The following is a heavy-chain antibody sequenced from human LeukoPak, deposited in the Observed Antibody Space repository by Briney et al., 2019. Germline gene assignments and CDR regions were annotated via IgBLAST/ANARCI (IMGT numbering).Heavy chain of an antibody. CDR3: ARAIDKDYGGNSGGWGY. Sequence: SETLSLTCTVSGDSISTYYWSWIRQPAGKGLEWIGYIYYSGSTNYNPSLKSRVTISVDTSKNQISLKLSSVTAADTAMYYCARAIDKDYGGNSGGWGYWGQGTLVTVSS. CDR1: GDSISTYY. V-gene: IGHV4-59*01. D-gene: IGHD4-23*01. CDR2: IYYSGST. J-gene: IGHJ4*02.